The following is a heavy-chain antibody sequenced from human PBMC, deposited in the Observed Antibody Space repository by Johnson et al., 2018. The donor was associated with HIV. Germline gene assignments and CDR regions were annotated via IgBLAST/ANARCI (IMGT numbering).Heavy chain of an antibody. J-gene: IGHJ3*02. V-gene: IGHV3-30*04. CDR1: GFTFSSYA. Sequence: QLVESGGGLVQPGGSLRLSCAASGFTFSSYAMHWVRQAPGKGLEWVAVISYDGSNKYYADSVKGRFIISRDDSKSIAYLQMNSLKTEDTAVYYCARDRAWYSTTWSGAFDIWGQGTMVTVSS. D-gene: IGHD6-13*01. CDR2: ISYDGSNK. CDR3: ARDRAWYSTTWSGAFDI.